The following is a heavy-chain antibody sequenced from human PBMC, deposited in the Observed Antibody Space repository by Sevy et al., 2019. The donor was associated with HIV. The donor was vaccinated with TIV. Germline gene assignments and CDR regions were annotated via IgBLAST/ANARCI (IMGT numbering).Heavy chain of an antibody. D-gene: IGHD3-3*01. Sequence: GGSLRLSCAASGFTFSTYAMSWVRQTPGKGLQWVSVISDSGGSTYYADSVKGRFTISSDKSKNTMYLQMNSLRAEDTAVYYCARRPDFGRVIPTGVMDVWGQGSAVTVSS. CDR2: ISDSGGST. V-gene: IGHV3-23*01. CDR1: GFTFSTYA. CDR3: ARRPDFGRVIPTGVMDV. J-gene: IGHJ6*02.